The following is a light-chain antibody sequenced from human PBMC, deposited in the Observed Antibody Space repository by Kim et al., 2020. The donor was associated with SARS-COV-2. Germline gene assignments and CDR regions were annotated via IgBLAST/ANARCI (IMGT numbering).Light chain of an antibody. CDR1: AYIYTW. CDR3: QELNTFPLT. J-gene: IGKJ4*01. V-gene: IGKV1-12*01. CDR2: GAS. Sequence: ASVGDRVPITCWASAYIYTWLAWYQQQPGKAPTLLISGASNLQPGVPPRFSASGSGTDFTLTISRLQPEDFATYYCQELNTFPLTFGGGTKVEIK.